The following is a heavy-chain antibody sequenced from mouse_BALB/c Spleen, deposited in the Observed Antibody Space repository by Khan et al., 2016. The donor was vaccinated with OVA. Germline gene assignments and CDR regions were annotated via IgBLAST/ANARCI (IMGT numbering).Heavy chain of an antibody. J-gene: IGHJ2*01. Sequence: EVQLQESGPGLVKPSQSLSLTCTVTGYSITSGYAWNWIRQFPGNKLEWMGYLSYSVVPSYTPSLKSRISITRAPSKNQFFLLLNSVTTKNTATNYCAKGNYYGYYFDYWGQGTTLTVSS. CDR2: LSYSVVP. D-gene: IGHD1-1*01. CDR3: AKGNYYGYYFDY. V-gene: IGHV3-2*02. CDR1: GYSITSGYA.